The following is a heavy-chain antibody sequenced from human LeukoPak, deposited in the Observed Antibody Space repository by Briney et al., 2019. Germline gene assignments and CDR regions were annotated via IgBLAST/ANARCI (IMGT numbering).Heavy chain of an antibody. J-gene: IGHJ4*02. CDR2: IKEDGTEK. CDR1: EFAFSNYW. V-gene: IGHV3-7*01. D-gene: IGHD3-3*01. Sequence: GGSLRLSCAASEFAFSNYWMSWVRQAPGKGLEWVANIKEDGTEKNYVGSVKGRFTISRDNAKNSLYLQMNSLRAEDTAVYYCTTWGPWSHFDYWGQGTLVTASS. CDR3: TTWGPWSHFDY.